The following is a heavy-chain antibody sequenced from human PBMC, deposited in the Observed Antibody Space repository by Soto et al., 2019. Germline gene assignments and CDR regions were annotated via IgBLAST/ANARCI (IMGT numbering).Heavy chain of an antibody. CDR3: AREKAKEYRGGYYFDY. V-gene: IGHV3-11*06. CDR2: ISITSSYT. D-gene: IGHD3-10*01. J-gene: IGHJ4*02. Sequence: PGGSLRLSCAVSGFTFGDYYMSWIRQAPGKGLEWVSYISITSSYTNYADSVKGRFTISRDNAKNSLYLQMNSLRAEDTAVYYCAREKAKEYRGGYYFDYWGQGTLVTVSS. CDR1: GFTFGDYY.